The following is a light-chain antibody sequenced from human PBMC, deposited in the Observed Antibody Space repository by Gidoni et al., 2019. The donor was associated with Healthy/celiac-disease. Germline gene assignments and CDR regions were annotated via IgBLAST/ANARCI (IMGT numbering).Light chain of an antibody. CDR1: KLGDKY. J-gene: IGLJ1*01. Sequence: SYNLTQPPSVSVSPGQTASIPCSGDKLGDKYACWYQQKPGQSPVLVIYQDSKRPSGIPERFSGSNSGNTATLTISGTQAMDEADYYCQAWDSSTGVFGTGTKVTVL. CDR2: QDS. CDR3: QAWDSSTGV. V-gene: IGLV3-1*01.